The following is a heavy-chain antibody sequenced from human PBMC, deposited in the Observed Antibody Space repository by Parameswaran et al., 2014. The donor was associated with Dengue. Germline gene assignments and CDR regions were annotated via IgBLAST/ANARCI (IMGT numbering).Heavy chain of an antibody. V-gene: IGHV1-58*01. Sequence: WVRQAPGQRLEWIGWIVVGSGNTNYAQKFQERVTITRDMSTGTAYMELSSLRSEDTAVYYCAAVYFGIDYGGNSGVRPGEVSYYYYGMDVWGQGTTVTVSS. CDR3: AAVYFGIDYGGNSGVRPGEVSYYYYGMDV. D-gene: IGHD4-23*01. CDR2: IVVGSGNT. J-gene: IGHJ6*02.